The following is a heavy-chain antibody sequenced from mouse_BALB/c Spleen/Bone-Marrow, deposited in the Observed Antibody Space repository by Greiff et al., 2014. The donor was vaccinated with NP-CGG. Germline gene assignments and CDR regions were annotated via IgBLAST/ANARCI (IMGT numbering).Heavy chain of an antibody. CDR1: GFNIKDTY. J-gene: IGHJ4*01. Sequence: EAQLQQSGAELVKPGASVKLSCTASGFNIKDTYMSWVKQRPEQGLEWIGRIDPANGNTKYDPKFQGKATITADTSSNTAYLQLSSLTSEDTAVYYCARYRYYGSSYAMDYWGQGTSVTVSS. V-gene: IGHV14-3*02. CDR3: ARYRYYGSSYAMDY. D-gene: IGHD1-1*01. CDR2: IDPANGNT.